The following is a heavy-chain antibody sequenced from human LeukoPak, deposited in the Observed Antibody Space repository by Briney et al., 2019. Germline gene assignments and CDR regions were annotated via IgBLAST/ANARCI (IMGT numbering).Heavy chain of an antibody. CDR1: GFSISTYP. V-gene: IGHV3-30*04. CDR3: AREDSSSGRAGIFGFS. Sequence: PGGSLRLSCAASGFSISTYPMHWVRQTPGKGLEWVAAISPDGTGKPYADSVKGRFTISRDNSRNTLDLQMDSLRGEDTAIYYCAREDSSSGRAGIFGFSWGQGTLVTVSS. D-gene: IGHD6-19*01. J-gene: IGHJ5*02. CDR2: ISPDGTGK.